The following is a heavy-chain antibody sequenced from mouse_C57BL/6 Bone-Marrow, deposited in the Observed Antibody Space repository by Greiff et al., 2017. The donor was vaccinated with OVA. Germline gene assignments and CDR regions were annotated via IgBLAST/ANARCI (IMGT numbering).Heavy chain of an antibody. CDR3: ARICYFDF. J-gene: IGHJ1*03. CDR1: GYTFTSYW. V-gene: IGHV1-59*01. CDR2: IDPSDSYT. Sequence: QVQLQQPGAELVRPGPSVKLSCKASGYTFTSYWMHWVKQRPGQGLEWIGVIDPSDSYTNYNQKFKGKATLTLDTSTSTAYIHLSSLTSEDSAVLYCARICYFDFWGTGTTVTVSS.